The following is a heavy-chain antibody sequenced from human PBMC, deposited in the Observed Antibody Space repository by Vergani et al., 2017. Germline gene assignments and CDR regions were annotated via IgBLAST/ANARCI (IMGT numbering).Heavy chain of an antibody. CDR3: ARVRIAAAGDPPNWFDP. V-gene: IGHV4-39*07. Sequence: QLQLQESGPGLVKPSETLSLTCTVSGGSISSSSYYWGWIRQPPGKGLEWIGSIYYSGSTYYTPSLKSRVTISVDTSKNQFSLKLSAVTAADTDVYYCARVRIAAAGDPPNWFDPWGQGTLVTVSS. J-gene: IGHJ5*02. CDR2: IYYSGST. CDR1: GGSISSSSYY. D-gene: IGHD6-13*01.